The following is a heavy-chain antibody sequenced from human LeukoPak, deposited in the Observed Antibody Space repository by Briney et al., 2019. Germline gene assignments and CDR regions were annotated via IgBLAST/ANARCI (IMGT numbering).Heavy chain of an antibody. V-gene: IGHV4-61*02. D-gene: IGHD2-21*02. CDR1: GGSINSGNYY. CDR2: IYTSGST. Sequence: SETLSLTCTVSGGSINSGNYYWRWIRQPAGKGLEWIGRIYTSGSTNYSPSRKSRVIMSVDTSKNQFSLKLSSVTAADTAVYYCARGGYCGGDCYFYYWGQGTLVTVSS. J-gene: IGHJ4*02. CDR3: ARGGYCGGDCYFYY.